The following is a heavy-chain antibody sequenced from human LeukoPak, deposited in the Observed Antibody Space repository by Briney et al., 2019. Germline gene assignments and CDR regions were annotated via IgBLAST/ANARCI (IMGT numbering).Heavy chain of an antibody. CDR1: GFTFNIDP. V-gene: IGHV3-23*01. J-gene: IGHJ4*02. CDR3: AKGYCGGTSCYVAPHY. Sequence: GGSLRLSCAASGFTFNIDPMSWVRQAPGKGLELVSAITGSGDATSYADSVKGRFTISRDNSKNTLYLQMNYMRAEDTAAYYCAKGYCGGTSCYVAPHYWGQGTLVTVSS. D-gene: IGHD2-2*01. CDR2: ITGSGDAT.